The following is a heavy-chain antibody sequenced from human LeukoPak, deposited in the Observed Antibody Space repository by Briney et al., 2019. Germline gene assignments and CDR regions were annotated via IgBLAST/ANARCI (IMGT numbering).Heavy chain of an antibody. V-gene: IGHV3-21*01. J-gene: IGHJ5*02. D-gene: IGHD1-1*01. CDR1: GFTFSSYS. Sequence: PGGSLRLSCAASGFTFSSYSMVWVRQAPGKGLEWVSSISSSSVYMFYADSVKARFTISRDNAKNSLYLQMNSLRAEDTAVYYCARGRQERPNWFDPWGQGTLVTVSS. CDR3: ARGRQERPNWFDP. CDR2: ISSSSVYM.